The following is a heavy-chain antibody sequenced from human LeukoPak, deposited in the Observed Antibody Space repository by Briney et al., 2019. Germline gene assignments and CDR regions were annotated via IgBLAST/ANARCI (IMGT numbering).Heavy chain of an antibody. J-gene: IGHJ4*02. CDR1: GYTFTSYG. V-gene: IGHV1-18*01. CDR3: ARDFSYVPWWYDSSGYPPFFDY. Sequence: ASVKVSCKASGYTFTSYGISWVRQAPGQGLEWMGWISAYNGNTNYAQKLQGRVTMTTDTSTSTAYMELRSLRSDDTAVYYCARDFSYVPWWYDSSGYPPFFDYWGQGTLVTASS. D-gene: IGHD3-22*01. CDR2: ISAYNGNT.